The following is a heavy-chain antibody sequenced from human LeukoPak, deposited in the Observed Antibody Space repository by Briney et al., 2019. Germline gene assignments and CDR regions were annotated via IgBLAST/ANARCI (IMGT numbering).Heavy chain of an antibody. CDR2: IWYDGSDK. CDR1: GFTFSSSA. Sequence: GGSLGLSCAASGFTFSSSAMHWVRQAPGKGLEWVAVIWYDGSDKYYADSVKGRFTISRDNSKNTLYLQMNSLRAEDTAVYYCARAVYSSGWYYFDYWGQGTLVTVSS. V-gene: IGHV3-33*01. J-gene: IGHJ4*02. CDR3: ARAVYSSGWYYFDY. D-gene: IGHD6-19*01.